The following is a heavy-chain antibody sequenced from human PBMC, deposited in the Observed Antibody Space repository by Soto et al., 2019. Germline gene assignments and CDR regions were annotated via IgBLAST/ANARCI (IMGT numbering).Heavy chain of an antibody. CDR2: INAGNGNT. V-gene: IGHV1-3*01. D-gene: IGHD1-26*01. Sequence: ASVKVSCKASGYTFTNYAMHWVRQAPGQRLEWMGWINAGNGNTKYSQKFQGRVTITRDTSASTAYMELSSLRSEDTAVYYCARGGSLYWYFDRWGRGTRVTVSS. CDR1: GYTFTNYA. J-gene: IGHJ2*01. CDR3: ARGGSLYWYFDR.